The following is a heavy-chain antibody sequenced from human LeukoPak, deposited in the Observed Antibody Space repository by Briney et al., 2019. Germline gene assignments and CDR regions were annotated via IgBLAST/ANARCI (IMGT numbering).Heavy chain of an antibody. CDR3: ARVRAQWELPPDY. J-gene: IGHJ4*02. CDR1: GYTFTGYY. CDR2: INPNSGGT. D-gene: IGHD1-26*01. Sequence: ASVKVSCKVSGYTFTGYYMHWVRQAPGQGLEWMGWINPNSGGTNYAQKFQGRVTMTRDTSISTAYMELSRLRSDDTAVYYCARVRAQWELPPDYWGQGTLVTVSS. V-gene: IGHV1-2*02.